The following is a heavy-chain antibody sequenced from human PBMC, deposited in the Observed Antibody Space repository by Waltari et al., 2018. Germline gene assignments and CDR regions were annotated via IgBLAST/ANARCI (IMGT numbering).Heavy chain of an antibody. V-gene: IGHV4-30-2*01. J-gene: IGHJ4*02. D-gene: IGHD3-3*01. Sequence: QLQLQESGSGLVKPSQTLSLTCAVSGGSISSGGYSWSWIRQPPGRGLEWIGYIYHSGSTTYNPSLRSRVTISVDRSKNHFSLRLSSVTAADTAVYYWARGGDFWSDYLSSFDCWGQGILVTVPS. CDR1: GGSISSGGYS. CDR3: ARGGDFWSDYLSSFDC. CDR2: IYHSGST.